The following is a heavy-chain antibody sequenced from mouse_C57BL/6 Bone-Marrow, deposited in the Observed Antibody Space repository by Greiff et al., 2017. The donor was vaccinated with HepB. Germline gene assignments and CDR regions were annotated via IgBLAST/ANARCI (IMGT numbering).Heavy chain of an antibody. V-gene: IGHV5-12*01. D-gene: IGHD1-1*01. J-gene: IGHJ2*01. CDR1: GFTFSDYY. CDR2: ISNGGGST. Sequence: DVKLQESGGGLVQPGGSLKLSCAASGFTFSDYYMYWVRQTPEKRLEWVAYISNGGGSTYYPDTVKGRFTISRDNAKNTLYLQMSRLKSEDTAMYYCARRNYYGSSVDYWGQGTTLTVSS. CDR3: ARRNYYGSSVDY.